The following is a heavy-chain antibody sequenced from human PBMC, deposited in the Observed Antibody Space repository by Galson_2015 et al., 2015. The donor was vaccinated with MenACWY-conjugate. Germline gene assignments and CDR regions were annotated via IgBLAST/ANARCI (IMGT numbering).Heavy chain of an antibody. CDR1: GASVTSGSYY. D-gene: IGHD5-18*01. CDR2: IYYSGST. J-gene: IGHJ4*02. CDR3: ARDNGYSYGRPFDY. V-gene: IGHV4-61*01. Sequence: LSLTCSVSGASVTSGSYYWSWLRQPPGKGLEWIGYIYYSGSTNYNPSLKSRVTISVDTSKNQFSLKMSSVTPADTAVYYCARDNGYSYGRPFDYWGQGTLVTVSS.